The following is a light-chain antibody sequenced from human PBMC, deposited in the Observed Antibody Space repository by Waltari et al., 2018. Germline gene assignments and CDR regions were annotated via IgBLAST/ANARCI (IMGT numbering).Light chain of an antibody. J-gene: IGLJ3*02. V-gene: IGLV2-14*03. CDR2: DVS. CDR1: SSAVGGYKY. Sequence: QSAPTQPASVSGSPGQAITISCTGTSSAVGGYKYVSWHQQHPGKAPKLIIYDVSNRPSGVSNRFSGSKSGNTASLTISGLQAEDEAEYFCSSYTSARTWVFGGGTKLTVL. CDR3: SSYTSARTWV.